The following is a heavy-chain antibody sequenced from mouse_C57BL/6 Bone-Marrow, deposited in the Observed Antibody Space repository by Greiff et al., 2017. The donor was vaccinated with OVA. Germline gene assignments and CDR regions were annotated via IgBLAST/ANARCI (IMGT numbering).Heavy chain of an antibody. D-gene: IGHD1-1*01. Sequence: EVKVVESGPELVKPGDSVKISCKASGYSFTGYFMNWVMQSHGKSLEWIGRINPYNGDTFYNQKFKGKATLTVDKSSSTAHMELRSLTSEDSAVYYCALTTVVPYFDYWGQGTTLTVSS. J-gene: IGHJ2*01. CDR3: ALTTVVPYFDY. V-gene: IGHV1-20*01. CDR1: GYSFTGYF. CDR2: INPYNGDT.